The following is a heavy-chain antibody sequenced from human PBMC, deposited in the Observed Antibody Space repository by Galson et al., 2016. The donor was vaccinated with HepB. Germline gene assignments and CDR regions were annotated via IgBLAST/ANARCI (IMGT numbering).Heavy chain of an antibody. CDR2: IEIEYDS. V-gene: IGHV3-23*03. Sequence: SLRLSCAASGFTFSSYAMTWVRQAPGKGLESVSVIEIEYDSYYADSVKGRFTVSKDNSKNTFYLQMNSLRAEDTAVYYCVSWISLVSYWGQGTLVTVSS. CDR3: VSWISLVSY. J-gene: IGHJ4*02. D-gene: IGHD2-2*03. CDR1: GFTFSSYA.